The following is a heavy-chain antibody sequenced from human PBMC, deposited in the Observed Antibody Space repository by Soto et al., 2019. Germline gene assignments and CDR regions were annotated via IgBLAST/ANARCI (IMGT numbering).Heavy chain of an antibody. D-gene: IGHD3-3*01. CDR3: ARISIFGVVSLYYGMDV. CDR1: GFSLSASGEG. CDR2: IFSNDEK. V-gene: IGHV2-26*01. Sequence: SGPTLVNPTQTLTLTCTVSGFSLSASGEGVGWIRQPPGKALEWLAHIFSNDEKSYSTSLKSRLTISKDTSKSQVVLTMTNMDPVDTATYYCARISIFGVVSLYYGMDVWGQGTTVTVSS. J-gene: IGHJ6*02.